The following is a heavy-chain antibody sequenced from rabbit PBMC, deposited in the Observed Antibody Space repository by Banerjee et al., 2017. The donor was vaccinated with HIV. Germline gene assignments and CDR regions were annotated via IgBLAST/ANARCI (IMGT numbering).Heavy chain of an antibody. CDR3: ARYGGGGRGGDL. J-gene: IGHJ6*01. CDR1: GIDFNNYYY. V-gene: IGHV1S40*01. Sequence: QSLEESGGDLVKPGASLTLTCKASGIDFNNYYYMCWVRQAPGKGLEWIGCIYTSGGSSGRYYYASWAKGRFTISKTSSTTVTLQMTSLTAADTATYFCARYGGGGRGGDLWGPGTLVTVS. D-gene: IGHD2-1*01. CDR2: IYTSGGSSGRY.